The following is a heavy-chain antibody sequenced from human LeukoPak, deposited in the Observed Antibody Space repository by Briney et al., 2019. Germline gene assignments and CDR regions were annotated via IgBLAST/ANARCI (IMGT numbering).Heavy chain of an antibody. D-gene: IGHD3-9*01. Sequence: ASVKVSCKASGYTFTSYGISWVRQAPGQGLEWMGWISAYNGNTNYAQKLQGRVTMTTDTSTSTAYMELRSLRSDDTAVYYCARRYYDILIGYYPLDYWGQGTLVTVSS. CDR1: GYTFTSYG. J-gene: IGHJ4*02. CDR3: ARRYYDILIGYYPLDY. CDR2: ISAYNGNT. V-gene: IGHV1-18*01.